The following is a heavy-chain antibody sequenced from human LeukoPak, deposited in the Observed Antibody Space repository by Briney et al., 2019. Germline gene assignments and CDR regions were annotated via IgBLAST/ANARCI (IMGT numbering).Heavy chain of an antibody. V-gene: IGHV3-23*01. CDR1: EFTFANHA. CDR3: AKEGCTFTTCYINY. J-gene: IGHJ4*02. CDR2: ISGSGGSGSGGST. Sequence: GGSLRLSCVASEFTFANHAMSWVRQAPGKGLEWVSVISGSGGSGSGGSTYYADSVKGRFTISRDNSKNTLYLQMNSLRAEDTAVYYCAKEGCTFTTCYINYWGRGTLVTVSS. D-gene: IGHD2-2*02.